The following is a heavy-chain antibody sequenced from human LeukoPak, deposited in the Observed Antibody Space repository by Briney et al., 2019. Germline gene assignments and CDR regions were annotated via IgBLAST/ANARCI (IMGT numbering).Heavy chain of an antibody. J-gene: IGHJ4*02. D-gene: IGHD6-6*01. Sequence: GGSLRLSCAASGFTFSGSAMHWVRQAPGKGLEWVGRIRSKANSYATAYAASVKGRFTISRDDSKNTAYLQMNSLKTEDTAVYYCTADSSSRVYWGQGTLVTVSS. CDR2: IRSKANSYAT. CDR1: GFTFSGSA. V-gene: IGHV3-73*01. CDR3: TADSSSRVY.